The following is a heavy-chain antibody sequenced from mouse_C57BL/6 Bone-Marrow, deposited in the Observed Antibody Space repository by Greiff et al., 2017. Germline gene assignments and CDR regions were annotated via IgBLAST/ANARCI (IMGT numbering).Heavy chain of an antibody. CDR3: ARSGYDYDWFAY. CDR2: INPNNGGT. Sequence: EVQLQQSGPELVKPGASVKIPCKASGYTFTDYNMDWVKQSHGKSLEWIGDINPNNGGTIYNQKVKGKATVTVDKSSSTAYMELRSLTSEDTAVYYCARSGYDYDWFAYWGQGTLVTVSA. J-gene: IGHJ3*01. CDR1: GYTFTDYN. V-gene: IGHV1-18*01. D-gene: IGHD2-4*01.